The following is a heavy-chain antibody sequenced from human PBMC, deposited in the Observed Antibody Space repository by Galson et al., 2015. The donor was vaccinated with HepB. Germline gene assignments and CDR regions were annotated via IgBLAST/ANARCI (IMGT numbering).Heavy chain of an antibody. J-gene: IGHJ3*02. D-gene: IGHD4-17*01. CDR2: IDWDDDK. Sequence: PALVKPTQTLTLTCTFSGFSLSTSGMRVSWIRQLPGKALEWLARIDWDDDKFYSTSLKTRLTISKDTSKNQVVLTMTNMDPVDTATYYCARASAYGDYRGFDAFDIWGQGTMVTVSS. CDR3: ARASAYGDYRGFDAFDI. CDR1: GFSLSTSGMR. V-gene: IGHV2-70*04.